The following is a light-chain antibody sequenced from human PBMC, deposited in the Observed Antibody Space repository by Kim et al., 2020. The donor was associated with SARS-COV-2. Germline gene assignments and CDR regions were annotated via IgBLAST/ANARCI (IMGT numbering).Light chain of an antibody. CDR2: AAS. V-gene: IGKV1-39*01. CDR3: QQSYSTPFT. CDR1: QSISSY. J-gene: IGKJ3*01. Sequence: ASVGDRVTVTCRASQSISSYLNWYQQKPGKAPKLLIYAASSLQSGVPSRFSGSGSGTDFTLTISSLQPEDFATYYCQQSYSTPFTFGPGTKVDIK.